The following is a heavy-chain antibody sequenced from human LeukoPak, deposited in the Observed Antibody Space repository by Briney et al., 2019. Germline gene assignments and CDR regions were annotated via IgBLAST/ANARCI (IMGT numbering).Heavy chain of an antibody. V-gene: IGHV1-69*01. CDR1: GGTFSSYA. D-gene: IGHD2-15*01. Sequence: SVKVSCKASGGTFSSYAISWVRQAPGQGLEWMGGIIPIFGTANYAQKFQGRVTITADESTSTAYMELSSLRSEDTAVYYCAREICSGGSCQYYYYYYMDVWGKGTTVTVSS. J-gene: IGHJ6*03. CDR3: AREICSGGSCQYYYYYYMDV. CDR2: IIPIFGTA.